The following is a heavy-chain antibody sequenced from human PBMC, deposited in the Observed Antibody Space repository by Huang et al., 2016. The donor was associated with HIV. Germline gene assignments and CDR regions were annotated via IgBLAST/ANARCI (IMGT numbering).Heavy chain of an antibody. CDR1: GGSIRSDNYY. V-gene: IGHV4-39*02. D-gene: IGHD3-10*01. Sequence: QLQLQESGPGLVKPSETLSLTCTVSGGSIRSDNYYWGWIRQPPGKGLEWIGSIYYSGSTDNNPSLKRRVTITGDTSKNHCSLRRRSVTAADTAVYYCARLPGSITMIRGVITDPYWGQGTLVTVSS. CDR3: ARLPGSITMIRGVITDPY. CDR2: IYYSGST. J-gene: IGHJ4*02.